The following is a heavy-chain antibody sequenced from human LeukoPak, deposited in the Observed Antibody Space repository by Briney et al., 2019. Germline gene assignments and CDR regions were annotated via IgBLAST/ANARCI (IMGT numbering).Heavy chain of an antibody. CDR2: INPSGGST. CDR3: ARVSSRDGYNLPFDP. D-gene: IGHD5-24*01. J-gene: IGHJ5*02. CDR1: GYTFTGYY. Sequence: ASVKVSCKASGYTFTGYYMHWVRQAPGQGLEWMGIINPSGGSTSYAQKFQGRVTMTRDMSTSTVYMELSSLRSEDTAVYYCARVSSRDGYNLPFDPWGQGTLVTVSS. V-gene: IGHV1-46*01.